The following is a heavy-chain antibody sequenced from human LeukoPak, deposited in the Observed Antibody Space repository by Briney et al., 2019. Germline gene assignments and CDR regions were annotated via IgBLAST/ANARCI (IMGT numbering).Heavy chain of an antibody. D-gene: IGHD6-19*01. CDR2: ISSSSSYI. Sequence: GGSLRLSCAVSGFTFSSYSVNWVRQAPGKGLEWVSSISSSSSYIYYADSLKGRFTISRDNPKNSLYPQMNSLRAEDTAVYYCARTSTGWSLDYWGQGTLVTVSS. J-gene: IGHJ4*02. V-gene: IGHV3-21*01. CDR1: GFTFSSYS. CDR3: ARTSTGWSLDY.